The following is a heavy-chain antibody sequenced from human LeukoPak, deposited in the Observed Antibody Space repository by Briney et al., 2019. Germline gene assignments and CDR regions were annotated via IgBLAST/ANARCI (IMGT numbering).Heavy chain of an antibody. Sequence: PGGSLRLSCAASGFTFSDYYMSWIRQAPGKGLEWVSYISSSGSTIYYADSVKGRFTISRDNAKNSLYLQMNSLRAEDTAVYYCAAYCGGDCYTVEYYYGMDVWGQGTTVTVSS. V-gene: IGHV3-11*01. CDR3: AAYCGGDCYTVEYYYGMDV. D-gene: IGHD2-21*02. J-gene: IGHJ6*02. CDR2: ISSSGSTI. CDR1: GFTFSDYY.